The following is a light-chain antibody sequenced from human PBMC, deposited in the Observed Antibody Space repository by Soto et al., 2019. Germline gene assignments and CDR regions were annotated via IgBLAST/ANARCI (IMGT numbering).Light chain of an antibody. V-gene: IGKV1-5*03. Sequence: DIQMTQSPSTLSASVGDRVTITCRASQSISNLLAWYQQKPGRAPTLLIYKASTLESGVPSRFSGSGSGTEFTLTSSSLQPDDSATYYCQQYNSYPLTFGQGTRLEIK. J-gene: IGKJ5*01. CDR1: QSISNL. CDR3: QQYNSYPLT. CDR2: KAS.